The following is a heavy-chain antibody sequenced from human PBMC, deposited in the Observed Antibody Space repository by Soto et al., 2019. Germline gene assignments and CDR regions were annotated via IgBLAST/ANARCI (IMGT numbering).Heavy chain of an antibody. CDR1: GFTFSSYG. Sequence: GGSLRLSCAASGFTFSSYGMHWVRQAPGKGLEWVAVISYDGSNKYYADSVKGRFTISRDNSKNTLYLQMNSLRAEDTAVYYCAKDAYGDYSINYWGQGTLVTVSS. CDR3: AKDAYGDYSINY. J-gene: IGHJ4*02. CDR2: ISYDGSNK. V-gene: IGHV3-30*18. D-gene: IGHD4-17*01.